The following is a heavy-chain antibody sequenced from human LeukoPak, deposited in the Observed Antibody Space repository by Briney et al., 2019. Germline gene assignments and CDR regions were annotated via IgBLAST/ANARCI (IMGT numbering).Heavy chain of an antibody. D-gene: IGHD6-19*01. J-gene: IGHJ4*02. Sequence: GGSLRLSCAACGFTFSSYSMNWVRQAPGKGLEWVSSISSSSSYIYYADSVKGRFTISRDNSKNTLYLQMNSLRAEDTAVYYCAKDDRTYSSGWYYFDYWGQGTLVTVSS. CDR3: AKDDRTYSSGWYYFDY. CDR1: GFTFSSYS. CDR2: ISSSSSYI. V-gene: IGHV3-21*04.